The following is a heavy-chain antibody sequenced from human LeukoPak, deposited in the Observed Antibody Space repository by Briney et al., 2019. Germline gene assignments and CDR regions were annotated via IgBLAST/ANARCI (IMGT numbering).Heavy chain of an antibody. D-gene: IGHD3-10*01. CDR2: ISYDGSNK. CDR1: GFTFSSYA. CDR3: ATRSSCNYGRTGCFDY. V-gene: IGHV3-30*04. J-gene: IGHJ4*02. Sequence: GGSLRLSCAASGFTFSSYAMHWVRQAPGKGLEWVAVISYDGSNKYYADSVKGRFTISRDNAKNSLYLQMNSLRAEDTAVYYCATRSSCNYGRTGCFDYWGQGTLVAVSS.